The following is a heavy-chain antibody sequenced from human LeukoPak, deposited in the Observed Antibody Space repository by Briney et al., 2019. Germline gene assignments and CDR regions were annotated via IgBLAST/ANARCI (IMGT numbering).Heavy chain of an antibody. CDR1: GGSISSFY. Sequence: PSECLSLTCTVSGGSISSFYWSWIRQPPGKGLEWIGTIYYSGSPYYNPSLKSRVTISVDTSKNQFSLRLSSVTAADTAVYYCATWRTAKTGFDYWGQRTLPTVSS. V-gene: IGHV4-59*04. CDR2: IYYSGSP. J-gene: IGHJ4*01. CDR3: ATWRTAKTGFDY. D-gene: IGHD1-1*01.